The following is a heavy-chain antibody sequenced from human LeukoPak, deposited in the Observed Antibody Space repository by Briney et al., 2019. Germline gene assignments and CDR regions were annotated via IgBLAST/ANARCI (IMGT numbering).Heavy chain of an antibody. CDR3: ATTLTRDSSGSYGALDY. CDR2: ISDISDYI. Sequence: PGGSLRLSCAASGFTFSNAWMSWVRQAPGKGLEWVSSISDISDYIYYADSVKGRFTISRDNGKNSLYLQMNSLRVEDTAVYYCATTLTRDSSGSYGALDYWGQGALVTVSS. CDR1: GFTFSNAW. D-gene: IGHD6-19*01. J-gene: IGHJ4*02. V-gene: IGHV3-21*01.